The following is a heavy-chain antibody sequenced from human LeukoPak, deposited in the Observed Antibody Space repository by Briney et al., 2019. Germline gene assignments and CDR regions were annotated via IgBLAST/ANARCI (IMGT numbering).Heavy chain of an antibody. Sequence: SETLSLTCAVYGGSFSGYYWSWIRQPPGKGLEWNGEINHSGSTNYNPSLKSRVTISVDTSKNQFSLKLSSVTAADTAVYYCARRSGSYYRWSNFDYWGQGTLVTVSS. CDR2: INHSGST. CDR3: ARRSGSYYRWSNFDY. J-gene: IGHJ4*02. V-gene: IGHV4-34*01. D-gene: IGHD1-26*01. CDR1: GGSFSGYY.